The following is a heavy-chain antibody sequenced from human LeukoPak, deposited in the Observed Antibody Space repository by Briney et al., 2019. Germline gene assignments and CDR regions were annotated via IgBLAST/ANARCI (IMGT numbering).Heavy chain of an antibody. Sequence: SQTLSLTCAISGDSFSSNSAAWDWIKQSPSRGLEWLGRTYYRSKWYNDYAVSLRSRITINPDTSKNQFSLQLNSVTPEDTAVYYCTRSIVLWYSGTYGFDPWGQGTLVTVSS. CDR2: TYYRSKWYN. CDR1: GDSFSSNSAA. V-gene: IGHV6-1*01. CDR3: TRSIVLWYSGTYGFDP. D-gene: IGHD1-26*01. J-gene: IGHJ5*02.